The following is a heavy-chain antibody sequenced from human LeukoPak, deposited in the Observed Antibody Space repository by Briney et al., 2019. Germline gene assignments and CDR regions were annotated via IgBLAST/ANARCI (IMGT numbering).Heavy chain of an antibody. Sequence: TSETLSLTCAVAGGSISSHYWSWIRQPPGKGLEWIGYIYHTGSTNYNPSLKSRVTISINTSKNQFYLKLSSVTAADTAVYYCARSRDGYNFLDYWGQGTLVTVSS. CDR2: IYHTGST. CDR3: ARSRDGYNFLDY. CDR1: GGSISSHY. D-gene: IGHD5-24*01. V-gene: IGHV4-59*11. J-gene: IGHJ4*02.